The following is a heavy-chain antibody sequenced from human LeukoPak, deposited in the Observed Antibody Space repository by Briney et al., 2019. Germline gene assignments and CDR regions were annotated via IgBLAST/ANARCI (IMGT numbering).Heavy chain of an antibody. V-gene: IGHV3-23*01. Sequence: GGSLRLSCAASGFTFAGYAMSWVRQAPGKGLEWVSTISGSGGSTYYADSVKGRFTISRDNSKNTLYLQMNSLRGEDTAVYYCAKDSDSSGYYPFDYWGQGTLVTVPS. CDR2: ISGSGGST. J-gene: IGHJ4*02. D-gene: IGHD3-22*01. CDR3: AKDSDSSGYYPFDY. CDR1: GFTFAGYA.